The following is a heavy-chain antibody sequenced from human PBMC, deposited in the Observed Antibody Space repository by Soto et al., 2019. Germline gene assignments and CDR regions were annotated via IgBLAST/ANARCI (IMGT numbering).Heavy chain of an antibody. CDR1: GGSVSSGSYY. J-gene: IGHJ4*02. D-gene: IGHD1-26*01. CDR2: IYYSGST. CDR3: AREIHPPQWELLGGLDY. V-gene: IGHV4-61*01. Sequence: PSEILSLTCTVSGGSVSSGSYYWSWIRQPPGKGLEWIGYIYYSGSTNYNPSLKSRVTISVDTSKNQFSLKLSSVTAADTAVYYCAREIHPPQWELLGGLDYWGQGTLVTVSS.